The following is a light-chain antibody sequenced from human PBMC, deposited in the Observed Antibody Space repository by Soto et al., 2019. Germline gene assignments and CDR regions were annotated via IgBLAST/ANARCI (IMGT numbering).Light chain of an antibody. CDR2: AAS. CDR1: QGIRSY. J-gene: IGKJ5*01. V-gene: IGKV1-9*01. CDR3: QHLNTFPIT. Sequence: DIQLTQSPSFLSASPGDRVTITCRASQGIRSYLAWYQQSPGRAPKLLIYAASTLQSGVPSRFSGSGSGTEFTLTISSLQPEDSETYYCQHLNTFPITFGQGTRLEIK.